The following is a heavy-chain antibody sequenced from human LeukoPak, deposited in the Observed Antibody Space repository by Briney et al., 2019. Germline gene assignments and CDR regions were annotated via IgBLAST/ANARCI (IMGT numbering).Heavy chain of an antibody. CDR1: GFTFSSSA. CDR2: ISTSGGGT. J-gene: IGHJ4*02. V-gene: IGHV3-23*01. Sequence: GGSLRLSCATSGFTFSSSAMSWVRQAPGKGLEWVSSISTSGGGTYYADSVKGRFAISRDNAKNSLYLQMNSLRAEDTAVYYCARLYCSGGSCSYYFDYWGQGTLVTVSS. CDR3: ARLYCSGGSCSYYFDY. D-gene: IGHD2-15*01.